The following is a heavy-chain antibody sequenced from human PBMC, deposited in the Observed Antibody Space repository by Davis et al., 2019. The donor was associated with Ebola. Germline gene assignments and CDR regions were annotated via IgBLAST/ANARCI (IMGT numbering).Heavy chain of an antibody. J-gene: IGHJ6*02. CDR1: GITFSSYV. D-gene: IGHD3-3*01. V-gene: IGHV3-33*06. CDR3: AKELNPMTYYDFWSGRPSGDYYYYGMDV. Sequence: GESLKISCAASGITFSSYVMHWVRQAPGKGLEWVAVIWYDGSNKYYAESVKCRFTISRDNSKNTLYLQLNSLRAEETAVYYCAKELNPMTYYDFWSGRPSGDYYYYGMDVWGQGTTVTVSS. CDR2: IWYDGSNK.